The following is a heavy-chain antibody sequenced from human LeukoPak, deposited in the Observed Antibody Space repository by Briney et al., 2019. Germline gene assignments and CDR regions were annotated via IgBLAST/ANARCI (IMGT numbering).Heavy chain of an antibody. Sequence: GESLKISCKGSGYSFTNYWIGWVRQLPGKGLEWMGIIFPGDSDTRYSPSFQGQVTISADKSINTAYLQWSSLKASDTAVYYCARVIRYSFYMDVWGKGTTVTVSS. V-gene: IGHV5-51*01. J-gene: IGHJ6*03. CDR1: GYSFTNYW. CDR3: ARVIRYSFYMDV. CDR2: IFPGDSDT. D-gene: IGHD2-21*01.